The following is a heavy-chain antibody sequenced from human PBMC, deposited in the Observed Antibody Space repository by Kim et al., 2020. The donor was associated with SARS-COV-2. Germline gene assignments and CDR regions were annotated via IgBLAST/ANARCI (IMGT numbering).Heavy chain of an antibody. CDR2: IYYSGST. J-gene: IGHJ5*02. CDR1: GGSISSSSYY. D-gene: IGHD3-16*02. V-gene: IGHV4-39*01. CDR3: ARQGRSHRVITFGGVIVIPTWFDP. Sequence: SETLSLTCTVSGGSISSSSYYWGWIRQPPGKGLEWIRSIYYSGSTYYNPSLKSRVTISVDTSKNQFSLKLSSVTAADTAVYYCARQGRSHRVITFGGVIVIPTWFDPWGQGTLVTVSS.